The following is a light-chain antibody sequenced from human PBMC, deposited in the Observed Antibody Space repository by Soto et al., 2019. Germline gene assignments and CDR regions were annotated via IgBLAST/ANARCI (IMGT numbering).Light chain of an antibody. Sequence: QSALTQPASVSGSPGQSISISCTGTSSDVGAYNYVSWYQQYPGKGPKLIIYDVNNRPSGVSNRFSGSKSGNTASLTISGLQADDEADYFCSSYTTRTTRYVFGTGTKVTVL. J-gene: IGLJ1*01. CDR3: SSYTTRTTRYV. CDR2: DVN. V-gene: IGLV2-14*03. CDR1: SSDVGAYNY.